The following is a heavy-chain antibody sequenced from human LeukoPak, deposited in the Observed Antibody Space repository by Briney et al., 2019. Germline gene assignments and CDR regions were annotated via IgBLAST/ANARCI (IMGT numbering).Heavy chain of an antibody. Sequence: PLKTLSLTCTVSGGSISSYYWSWIRQPPGKGLEWIGYIYYSGSTNYNPSLKSRVTISVDTSKNQFSLKLSSVTAADTAVYYCARVEQQPVDLSWFDPWGQGTLVTVSS. CDR3: ARVEQQPVDLSWFDP. D-gene: IGHD6-13*01. J-gene: IGHJ5*02. V-gene: IGHV4-59*01. CDR2: IYYSGST. CDR1: GGSISSYY.